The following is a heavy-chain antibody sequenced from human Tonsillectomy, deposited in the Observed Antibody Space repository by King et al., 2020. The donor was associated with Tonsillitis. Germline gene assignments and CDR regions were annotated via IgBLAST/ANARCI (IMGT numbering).Heavy chain of an antibody. CDR3: ARYVSGSFDY. D-gene: IGHD1-26*01. CDR1: GGSISTSDQY. J-gene: IGHJ4*02. CDR2: MYNTGTT. Sequence: QLQESGPGVVKPSETLSLTCTVSGGSISTSDQYWAWIRQPPGKGLEWIGYMYNTGTTFYNLSLKSRITISGGTSENRFSLKLSSVTAADTAVYFCARYVSGSFDYWGQGALVTVSS. V-gene: IGHV4-39*01.